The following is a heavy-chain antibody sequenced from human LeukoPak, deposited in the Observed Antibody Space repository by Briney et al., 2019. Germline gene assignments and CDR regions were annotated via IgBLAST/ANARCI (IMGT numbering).Heavy chain of an antibody. V-gene: IGHV4-4*02. J-gene: IGHJ5*02. Sequence: PSQTLSLTCTVSLDSTTSNFWSWVRQPPGKGLEWIGEIHRSGSPNYNPSLQSRVTISIDRSRNQIALELSSVTAADTAVYYCARTYYYDSSANWFDPWGQGTLVTVSS. CDR3: ARTYYYDSSANWFDP. CDR1: LDSTTSNF. CDR2: IHRSGSP. D-gene: IGHD3-22*01.